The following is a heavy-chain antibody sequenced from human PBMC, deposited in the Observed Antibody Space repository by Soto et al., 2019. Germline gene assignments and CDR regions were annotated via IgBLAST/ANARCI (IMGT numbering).Heavy chain of an antibody. D-gene: IGHD3-22*01. Sequence: GGSLRLSCAASGFTFSSYGMHWVRQAPGKGLEWVAVIWYDGSNKYYADSVKGRFTISRDNSKNTLYLQMNSLRAEDTAVYYCARVPFNYYDSGFFAYWGQGTLVTVSS. CDR1: GFTFSSYG. V-gene: IGHV3-33*01. J-gene: IGHJ4*02. CDR2: IWYDGSNK. CDR3: ARVPFNYYDSGFFAY.